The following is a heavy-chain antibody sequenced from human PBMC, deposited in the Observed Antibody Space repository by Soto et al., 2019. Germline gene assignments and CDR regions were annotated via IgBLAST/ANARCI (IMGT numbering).Heavy chain of an antibody. CDR1: GFTFSYYY. Sequence: GGSLGLSCAASGFTFSYYYMTWVRQAPGKGLEWVSNINKDGSQKNYVDSVKGRFTIARDNGQNSLSLQINSLRVEDTAVYYCVRELGLAYWGQGALVTVSS. CDR3: VRELGLAY. V-gene: IGHV3-7*03. D-gene: IGHD7-27*01. J-gene: IGHJ4*02. CDR2: INKDGSQK.